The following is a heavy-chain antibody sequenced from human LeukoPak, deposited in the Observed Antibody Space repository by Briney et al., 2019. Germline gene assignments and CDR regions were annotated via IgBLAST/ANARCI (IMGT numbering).Heavy chain of an antibody. V-gene: IGHV3-7*04. CDR1: GFTFSAYA. J-gene: IGHJ4*02. D-gene: IGHD5-24*01. Sequence: GGSLRLSCVASGFTFSAYAMNWVRQAPGKGLEWVANIKQDGSKKSYVDSVKGRFTISRDNAKNSLYLQMNSLRAEDTAIYYCTRVGYIDEGIDYWGQGTLVTVSS. CDR2: IKQDGSKK. CDR3: TRVGYIDEGIDY.